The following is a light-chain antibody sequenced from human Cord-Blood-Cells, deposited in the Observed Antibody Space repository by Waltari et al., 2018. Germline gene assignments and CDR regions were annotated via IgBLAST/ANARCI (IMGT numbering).Light chain of an antibody. CDR2: EVS. V-gene: IGLV2-14*01. CDR3: SSYTSSSTYV. CDR1: SSDVGGYNY. Sequence: QSALTQPASVSGSPGQSITISCTGTSSDVGGYNYVSWYQQHPGKAPKLMIYEVSNRPSGVANRVAGSKSGNTASLTISGLQAEDDADYYCSSYTSSSTYVFGTGTKVTVL. J-gene: IGLJ1*01.